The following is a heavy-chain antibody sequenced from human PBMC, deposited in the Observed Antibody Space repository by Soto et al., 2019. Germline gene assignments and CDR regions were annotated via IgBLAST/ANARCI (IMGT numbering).Heavy chain of an antibody. CDR3: ARELGEEEWGGNWFDP. Sequence: QVQLVQSGAEVKKPGSSVKVSCKASGGTFSSYAISWVRQAPGQGLEWMGGIIPIFGTANYAQKFQGRVTITADESTSTAYMERSSLRSEDTAVYYCARELGEEEWGGNWFDPWGQGTLVTVSS. CDR1: GGTFSSYA. CDR2: IIPIFGTA. J-gene: IGHJ5*02. V-gene: IGHV1-69*01. D-gene: IGHD3-16*01.